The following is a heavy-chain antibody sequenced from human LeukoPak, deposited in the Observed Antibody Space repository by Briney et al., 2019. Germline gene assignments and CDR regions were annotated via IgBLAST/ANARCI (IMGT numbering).Heavy chain of an antibody. Sequence: SETLSLTCTVSGGSISSYYWSWIRQPPGKGLEWMGYIYYSGTTSYSPSLKSRVTIAVDTSKNQFSLKLSSVTAADTAVYYCARDRGRPYYFDYWGQGILVTVSS. V-gene: IGHV4-59*01. CDR3: ARDRGRPYYFDY. J-gene: IGHJ4*02. CDR2: IYYSGTT. CDR1: GGSISSYY.